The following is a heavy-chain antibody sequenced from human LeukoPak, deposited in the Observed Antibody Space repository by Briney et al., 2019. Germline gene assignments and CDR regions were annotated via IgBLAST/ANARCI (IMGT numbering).Heavy chain of an antibody. Sequence: ALVTVSCKASGYTFTSYGISWVRQAPGQGLEWMGWISAYNGNTNYAQKLQGRVTMTTDTSTSTAYMELRSLRSDDTAVYYCARGTTMIVVAPLGDAFDIWGQGTMVTVSS. CDR1: GYTFTSYG. CDR2: ISAYNGNT. CDR3: ARGTTMIVVAPLGDAFDI. D-gene: IGHD3-22*01. J-gene: IGHJ3*02. V-gene: IGHV1-18*01.